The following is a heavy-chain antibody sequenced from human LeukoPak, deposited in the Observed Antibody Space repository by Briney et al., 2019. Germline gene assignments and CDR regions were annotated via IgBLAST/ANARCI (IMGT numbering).Heavy chain of an antibody. J-gene: IGHJ4*02. CDR3: ARVPGGWFGELLFDY. V-gene: IGHV4-59*01. D-gene: IGHD3-10*01. CDR1: GGSISSYY. CDR2: IYYRGST. Sequence: LSETLSLTCTVSGGSISSYYWSWIRQPPGKGLEGIGYIYYRGSTNYNPSLKSRVTISVDTSKNQFSLKLSSVTAADTAVYYCARVPGGWFGELLFDYWGQGTLVTVSS.